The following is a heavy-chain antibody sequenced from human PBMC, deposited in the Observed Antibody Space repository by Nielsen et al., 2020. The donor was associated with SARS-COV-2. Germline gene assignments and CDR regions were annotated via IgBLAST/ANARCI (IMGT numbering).Heavy chain of an antibody. CDR2: ISFAGTNK. D-gene: IGHD2-15*01. CDR3: AKDPGYCSGGSCSIEH. V-gene: IGHV3-30*18. CDR1: GFSFSSHG. Sequence: GESLKISCAASGFSFSSHGMHWVRQAPGKGLEWAAVISFAGTNKYYADSVKGRFTISRDNSKNTLFLQMNRLRPEDTAVYYCAKDPGYCSGGSCSIEHWGQGTLVTVSS. J-gene: IGHJ1*01.